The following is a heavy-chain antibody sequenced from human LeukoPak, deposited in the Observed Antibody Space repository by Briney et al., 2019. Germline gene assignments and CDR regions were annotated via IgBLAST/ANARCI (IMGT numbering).Heavy chain of an antibody. Sequence: ASVKVSCKASGYTFTGYYMHWVRQAPGQGLEWMGRISAYNGNTNYAQKLQGRVTMTTDTSTSTAYMELRSLRSDDTAVYYCARGPVVTYTYYYYYYMDVWGKGTTVTVSS. CDR1: GYTFTGYY. CDR3: ARGPVVTYTYYYYYYMDV. V-gene: IGHV1-18*04. D-gene: IGHD3-16*01. J-gene: IGHJ6*03. CDR2: ISAYNGNT.